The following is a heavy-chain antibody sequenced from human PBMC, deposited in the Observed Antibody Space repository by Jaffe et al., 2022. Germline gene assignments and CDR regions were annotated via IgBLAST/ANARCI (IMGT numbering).Heavy chain of an antibody. CDR1: GYTFTSYA. V-gene: IGHV7-4-1*02. Sequence: QVQLVQSGSELKKPGASVKVSCKASGYTFTSYAMNWVRQAPGQGLEWMGWINTNTGNPTYAQGFTGRFVFSLDTSVSTAYLQISSLKAEDTAVYYCARDLISSGSGWPYRDYNWFDPWGQGTLVTVSS. D-gene: IGHD6-19*01. J-gene: IGHJ5*02. CDR3: ARDLISSGSGWPYRDYNWFDP. CDR2: INTNTGNP.